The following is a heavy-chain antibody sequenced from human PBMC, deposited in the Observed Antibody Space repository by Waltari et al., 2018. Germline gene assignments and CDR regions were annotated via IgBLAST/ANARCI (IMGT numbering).Heavy chain of an antibody. CDR3: AKGHSGSYGLKD. CDR2: ISWKRDNI. Sequence: EVQLVESGGGLVQPGRSLRLSCAVSGFNFDDYAMHWVRQAPGNGLEWVSGISWKRDNIGYADSVKGRFTISRDNAKNSLYLQMYSLRPEDTALYYCAKGHSGSYGLKDWGQGTLVTVSS. D-gene: IGHD1-26*01. V-gene: IGHV3-9*01. J-gene: IGHJ4*02. CDR1: GFNFDDYA.